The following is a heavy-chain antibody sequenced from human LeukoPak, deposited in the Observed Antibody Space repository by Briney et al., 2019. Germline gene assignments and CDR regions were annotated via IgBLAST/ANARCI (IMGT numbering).Heavy chain of an antibody. CDR1: GASVSSHY. D-gene: IGHD1-14*01. V-gene: IGHV4-59*02. Sequence: SETLSLTCTVSGASVSSHYWSWIRQPPGKGLEWIGYIYDSGSTNYNPSLKSRVTISVDTSKNQFSLKLSSVTAADTAVYYCARDITGSFDYWGQGNLVTVSS. J-gene: IGHJ4*02. CDR3: ARDITGSFDY. CDR2: IYDSGST.